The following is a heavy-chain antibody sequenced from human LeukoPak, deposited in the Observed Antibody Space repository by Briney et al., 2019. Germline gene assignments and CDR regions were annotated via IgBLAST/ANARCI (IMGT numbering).Heavy chain of an antibody. V-gene: IGHV1-2*02. Sequence: ASVKVSCKASGYTFTGYYMHWVRQAPGQGLEWMGWINPNSGGTNYAQKFQGRVTMTRNTSISTAYMELSSLRSEDTAVYYCARGDVIYPYYYCYGMDVWGQGTTVTVSS. J-gene: IGHJ6*02. CDR2: INPNSGGT. CDR3: ARGDVIYPYYYCYGMDV. D-gene: IGHD3-10*01. CDR1: GYTFTGYY.